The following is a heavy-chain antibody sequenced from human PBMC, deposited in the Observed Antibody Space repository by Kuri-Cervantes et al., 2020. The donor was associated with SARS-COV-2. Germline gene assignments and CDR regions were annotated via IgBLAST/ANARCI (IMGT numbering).Heavy chain of an antibody. Sequence: GGSLRLSCAASGFTFSSYAMSWVRQAPGKGLEWVSAISGSGGSTYYADSVKGRFTISRDNSQNTLYLQMNSLRAEDTAVYYCARAPRIAAAGTLDYWGQGTLVTVSS. CDR2: ISGSGGST. CDR1: GFTFSSYA. D-gene: IGHD6-13*01. CDR3: ARAPRIAAAGTLDY. J-gene: IGHJ4*02. V-gene: IGHV3-23*01.